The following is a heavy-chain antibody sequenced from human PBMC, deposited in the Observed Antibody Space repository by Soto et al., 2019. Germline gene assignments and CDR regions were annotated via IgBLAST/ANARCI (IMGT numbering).Heavy chain of an antibody. CDR2: MNPNSGNT. J-gene: IGHJ5*02. Sequence: ASVKVSCKASGYTFTSYDINWVRQATGQGLEWMGWMNPNSGNTGYAQKFQGRVTMTRNTSISTAYMELSSLRSEDTAVYYCARKTYYDFWSGYYNWFDPWGQGTLVTV. D-gene: IGHD3-3*01. V-gene: IGHV1-8*01. CDR1: GYTFTSYD. CDR3: ARKTYYDFWSGYYNWFDP.